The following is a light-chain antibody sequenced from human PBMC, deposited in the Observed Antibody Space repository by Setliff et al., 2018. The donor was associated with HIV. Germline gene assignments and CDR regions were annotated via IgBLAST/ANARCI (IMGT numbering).Light chain of an antibody. CDR2: SSS. CDR3: LLYYGTFYV. Sequence: QAVVTQEPSLTVSPGGTVTLTCASSTGAVTSGNFPSWFQQKPGQAPRALIYSSSKKRSWTPARFSGSLLGGKAALTLSGVQPEDEADYYCLLYYGTFYVFGSGTKVTVL. V-gene: IGLV7-43*01. CDR1: TGAVTSGNF. J-gene: IGLJ1*01.